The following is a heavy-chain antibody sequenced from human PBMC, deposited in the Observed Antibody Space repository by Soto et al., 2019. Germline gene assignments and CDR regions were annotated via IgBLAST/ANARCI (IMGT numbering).Heavy chain of an antibody. CDR2: INHSGST. J-gene: IGHJ5*02. CDR1: GGSFSGYY. Sequence: QVQLQQWGAGLLKPSETLSITCAVYGGSFSGYYWSWIRQPPGKGLEWIGEINHSGSTNYNPSLKSRVTISVDTSKNQFSLKLSSVTAADTAVYYCARGFNWNSWFDPWGQGTLVTVSS. V-gene: IGHV4-34*01. D-gene: IGHD1-7*01. CDR3: ARGFNWNSWFDP.